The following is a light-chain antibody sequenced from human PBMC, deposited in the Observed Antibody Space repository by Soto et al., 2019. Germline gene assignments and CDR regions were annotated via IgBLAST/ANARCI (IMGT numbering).Light chain of an antibody. CDR1: SSDIGAYNS. CDR2: EVS. CDR3: SSRTTSNPYV. J-gene: IGLJ1*01. V-gene: IGLV2-14*01. Sequence: QSALTQPASVSGSPGQSITISCTGTSSDIGAYNSVSWYQQHPGKAPKLMIYEVSNRPSGVSNRFSASKSGNTASLTISGLQPEDEADYYCSSRTTSNPYVFGTGTKRTVL.